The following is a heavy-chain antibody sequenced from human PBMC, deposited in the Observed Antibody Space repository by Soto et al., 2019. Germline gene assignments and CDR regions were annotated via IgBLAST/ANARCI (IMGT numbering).Heavy chain of an antibody. CDR1: GGTFSSYT. J-gene: IGHJ3*02. Sequence: SVKVSCKASGGTFSSYTISWVRQAPGQGLEWMGRIIPILGIANYAQKFQGRVTITADKSTSTAYMELSSLRSEDTAVYYCATELRYFDWSPFDAFDIWGQGTMVTVSS. D-gene: IGHD3-9*01. V-gene: IGHV1-69*02. CDR2: IIPILGIA. CDR3: ATELRYFDWSPFDAFDI.